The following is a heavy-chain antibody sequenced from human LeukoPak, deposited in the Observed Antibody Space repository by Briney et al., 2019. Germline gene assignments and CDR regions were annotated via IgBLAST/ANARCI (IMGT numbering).Heavy chain of an antibody. CDR2: IKSKTDGGTT. CDR1: GFTFSNAW. V-gene: IGHV3-15*01. J-gene: IGHJ4*02. CDR3: TTEPYYDILTGYYPIDY. D-gene: IGHD3-9*01. Sequence: GGSLRLSGAASGFTFSNAWMSWVRQAPGKGLEWVGRIKSKTDGGTTDYAAPVKGRFTISRDDSKNALYLQMNSLKTEDTAVYYCTTEPYYDILTGYYPIDYWGQGTLVTVSS.